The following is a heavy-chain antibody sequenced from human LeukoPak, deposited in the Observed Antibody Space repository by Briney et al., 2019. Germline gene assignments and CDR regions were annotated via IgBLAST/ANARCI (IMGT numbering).Heavy chain of an antibody. CDR1: GFTFSTYY. J-gene: IGHJ4*02. Sequence: GGSLRLSCAGSGFTFSTYYMHWVRQVPGKGLVWVSRVDSEGSSTTYADSVKGRFSISRDNAKNTLYLQMNSLRVEDTAFYYCAKDNRRHYTSGPNPDSLHWGQGALVTVSS. D-gene: IGHD6-19*01. V-gene: IGHV3-74*01. CDR2: VDSEGSST. CDR3: AKDNRRHYTSGPNPDSLH.